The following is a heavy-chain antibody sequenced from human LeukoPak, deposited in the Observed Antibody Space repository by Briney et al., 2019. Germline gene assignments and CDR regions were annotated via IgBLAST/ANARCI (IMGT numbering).Heavy chain of an antibody. Sequence: ASVKVSCKASGYTFTGYYMHWVRQAPGQGLEWMGWINPNSGGTNYAQKFQGRVTMTRDTSISTAYMELSRLRSDDTAVYYCARLGCSSTSCSNDYWGQGTLVTVSS. J-gene: IGHJ4*02. CDR1: GYTFTGYY. CDR3: ARLGCSSTSCSNDY. V-gene: IGHV1-2*02. D-gene: IGHD2-2*01. CDR2: INPNSGGT.